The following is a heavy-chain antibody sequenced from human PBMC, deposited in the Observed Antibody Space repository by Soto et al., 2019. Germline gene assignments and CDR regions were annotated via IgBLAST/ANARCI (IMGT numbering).Heavy chain of an antibody. CDR3: AKAIGELELLPQEYYYYYYGMDV. Sequence: GGSLRLSCAASGFTFSSYGMHWVRQAPGKGLEWVAVISYDGSNKYYADSVKGRFTISRDNSKNTLYLQMNSLRAEDTAVYYCAKAIGELELLPQEYYYYYYGMDVWGQGTTVTVSS. J-gene: IGHJ6*02. CDR2: ISYDGSNK. D-gene: IGHD1-7*01. V-gene: IGHV3-30*18. CDR1: GFTFSSYG.